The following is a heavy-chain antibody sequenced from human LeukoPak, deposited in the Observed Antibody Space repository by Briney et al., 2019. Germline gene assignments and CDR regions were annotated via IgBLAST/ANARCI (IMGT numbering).Heavy chain of an antibody. Sequence: ASVKVSCKASGYTFTSYDINWVRQATGQGLEWMGWISAYNGNTNYAQKLQGRVTMTTDTSTSTAYMELRSLRSDDTAVYYCARESYYDSSDDAFDIWGQGTMVTVSS. J-gene: IGHJ3*02. V-gene: IGHV1-18*01. CDR1: GYTFTSYD. D-gene: IGHD3-22*01. CDR3: ARESYYDSSDDAFDI. CDR2: ISAYNGNT.